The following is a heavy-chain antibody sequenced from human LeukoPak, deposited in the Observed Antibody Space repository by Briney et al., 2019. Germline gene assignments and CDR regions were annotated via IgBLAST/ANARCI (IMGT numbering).Heavy chain of an antibody. J-gene: IGHJ4*02. CDR2: IGSSGGST. CDR3: AESPMTRVTTGGFDF. CDR1: GFTFNSYA. D-gene: IGHD4-17*01. V-gene: IGHV3-23*01. Sequence: PGGSLRLSCAASGFTFNSYAMSWVRQAPRKGLECVSSIGSSGGSTYYVDSVKGRFTISRDNSKNTLYLQMNSLRAEDTAVYYCAESPMTRVTTGGFDFWGQGTLVTVSS.